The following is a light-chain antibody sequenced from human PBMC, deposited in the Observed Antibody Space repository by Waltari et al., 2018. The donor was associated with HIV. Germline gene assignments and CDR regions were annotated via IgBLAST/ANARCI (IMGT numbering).Light chain of an antibody. CDR1: SSDVGGYNS. CDR3: CSYGGTYNV. V-gene: IGLV2-11*01. CDR2: EVS. Sequence: QSALTQPRSVSGSPGQSVTISCTGTSSDVGGYNSVSWYQQHPGKAPKLRIYEVSKGPAGVADRVAGSKSGNTASRTIAGLRADDEADYYCCSYGGTYNVFGTGTKVTIL. J-gene: IGLJ1*01.